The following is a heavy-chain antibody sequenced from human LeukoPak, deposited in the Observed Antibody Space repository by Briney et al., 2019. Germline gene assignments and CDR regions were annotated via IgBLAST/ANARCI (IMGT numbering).Heavy chain of an antibody. Sequence: ASVKVSCKASGYTFTGYYMHWVRQAPGQGLEWMGWINPNSGGTNYAQKFQGRVTMTRDTSISTAYMELSRLRSDDTAVYYCARVFSPIYDFWAGWAFDIWGQGTMVTVSS. CDR1: GYTFTGYY. D-gene: IGHD3-3*01. CDR2: INPNSGGT. J-gene: IGHJ3*02. CDR3: ARVFSPIYDFWAGWAFDI. V-gene: IGHV1-2*02.